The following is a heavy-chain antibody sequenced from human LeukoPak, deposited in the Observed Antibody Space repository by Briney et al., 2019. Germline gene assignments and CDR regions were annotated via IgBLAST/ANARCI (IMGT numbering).Heavy chain of an antibody. CDR1: GFTFSSYS. Sequence: PAGSLSLSCAASGFTFSSYSMNWVRQAPGEGLEWVSSISSSNSYISYADSVKGRFTISRDNATNSLYLQMNSLRAEDTAVYYCARDPFDGSGSYVPWFAPWGQGTLVTVSS. V-gene: IGHV3-21*01. D-gene: IGHD3-10*01. CDR2: ISSSNSYI. J-gene: IGHJ5*02. CDR3: ARDPFDGSGSYVPWFAP.